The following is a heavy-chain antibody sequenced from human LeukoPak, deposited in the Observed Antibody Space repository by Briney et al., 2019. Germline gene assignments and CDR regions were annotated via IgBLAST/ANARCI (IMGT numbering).Heavy chain of an antibody. CDR3: ANRGRYYFDY. J-gene: IGHJ4*02. D-gene: IGHD3-9*01. CDR2: ITGNGAST. CDR1: GFTFSNYA. V-gene: IGHV3-23*01. Sequence: PGGSLRLSCAASGFTFSNYAMSWVRQAPGKGLGWVSTITGNGASTFYADSVKGRFTISRDNSKNTLYLQMNSLRAEDTAVYYCANRGRYYFDYWGQGALVTVSS.